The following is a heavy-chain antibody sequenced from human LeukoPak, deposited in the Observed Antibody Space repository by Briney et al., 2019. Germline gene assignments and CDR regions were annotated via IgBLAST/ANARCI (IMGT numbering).Heavy chain of an antibody. CDR2: INPDSGGT. Sequence: GASVKVSCKASGYTFTGYYMHWVRQAPGQGLEWMGWINPDSGGTNYTQKFQGRVTMTRDTSISTAYMELSRLRSDDTAIYYCARDYASLGSGDFDYWGQGTPVTVSS. CDR1: GYTFTGYY. V-gene: IGHV1-2*02. CDR3: ARDYASLGSGDFDY. J-gene: IGHJ4*02. D-gene: IGHD3-10*01.